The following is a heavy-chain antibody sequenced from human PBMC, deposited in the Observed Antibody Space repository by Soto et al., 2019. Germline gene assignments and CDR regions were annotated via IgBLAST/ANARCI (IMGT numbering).Heavy chain of an antibody. V-gene: IGHV4-39*01. CDR3: AGLFPNVSSRYQLTY. CDR2: IYYLGNT. Sequence: SETLSLTCTVSGGSISSSSSYWGWIRQPPGKGLAWVGSIYYLGNTYYNPSLGGRVSISVDTSKNQFSLKLNSVTAADTVVFYCAGLFPNVSSRYQLTYLGQGTLVTVSP. J-gene: IGHJ4*02. D-gene: IGHD2-2*01. CDR1: GGSISSSSSY.